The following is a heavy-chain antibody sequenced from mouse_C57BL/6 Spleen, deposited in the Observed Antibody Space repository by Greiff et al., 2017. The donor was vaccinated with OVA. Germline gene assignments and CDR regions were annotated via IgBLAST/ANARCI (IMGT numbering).Heavy chain of an antibody. J-gene: IGHJ2*01. CDR2: IHPNSGST. V-gene: IGHV1-64*01. CDR3: AREAVESYY. Sequence: VQLQQPGAELVKPGASVKLSCKASGYTFTSYWMHWVKQRPGQGLEWIGMIHPNSGSTNYNEKFKSKATLTVDKSSSTAYMQLRSLSSVDSAVSNSAREAVESYYWGQGTTLSVSS. CDR1: GYTFTSYW.